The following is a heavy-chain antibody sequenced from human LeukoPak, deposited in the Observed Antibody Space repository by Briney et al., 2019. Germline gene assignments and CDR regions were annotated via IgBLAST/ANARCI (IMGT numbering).Heavy chain of an antibody. Sequence: PGGSLRLSCAASGFTFSSYSMNWVRQAPGKGLEWVSYISSGSSTIYYADSVKGRFTISRDNSKNTLSLQMNSLRVEDTAVYYCAKDRYGSGSSFDPWGQGTLVTVSS. V-gene: IGHV3-48*01. J-gene: IGHJ5*02. CDR2: ISSGSSTI. CDR1: GFTFSSYS. CDR3: AKDRYGSGSSFDP. D-gene: IGHD3-10*01.